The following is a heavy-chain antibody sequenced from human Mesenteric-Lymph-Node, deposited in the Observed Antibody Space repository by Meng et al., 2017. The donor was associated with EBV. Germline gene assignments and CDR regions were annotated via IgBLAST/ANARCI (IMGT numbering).Heavy chain of an antibody. J-gene: IGHJ4*02. Sequence: QGQLQQGGAGLLKPSETLSLTCAVYGGSFSGYYWSWIRQPPGKGLEWIGEINHSGSTNYNPSLKSRVTISVDTSKNQFSLKLSSVTAADTAVYYCARGREYSWGYWGQGTLVTVSS. D-gene: IGHD4-11*01. CDR3: ARGREYSWGY. V-gene: IGHV4-34*01. CDR2: INHSGST. CDR1: GGSFSGYY.